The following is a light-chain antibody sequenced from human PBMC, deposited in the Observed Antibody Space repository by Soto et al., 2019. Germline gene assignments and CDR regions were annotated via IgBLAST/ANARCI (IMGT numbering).Light chain of an antibody. Sequence: DIQMTQSPSTLFGSLGDRVTIPCRASQTISSWLAWYQQKPGKAPKLLIYKASTLKSGVPSRFSGSGSGTEFTLTISSLQPDDFATYYCQHYNSYSEAFGQGTKVDIK. CDR3: QHYNSYSEA. J-gene: IGKJ1*01. V-gene: IGKV1-5*03. CDR1: QTISSW. CDR2: KAS.